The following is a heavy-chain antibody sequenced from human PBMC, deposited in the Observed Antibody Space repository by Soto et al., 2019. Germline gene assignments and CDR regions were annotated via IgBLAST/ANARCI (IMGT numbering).Heavy chain of an antibody. CDR1: GDSISSINNY. V-gene: IGHV4-39*01. CDR2: IYYDGSN. J-gene: IGHJ4*02. D-gene: IGHD4-17*01. Sequence: SETLSLTCTVSGDSISSINNYWGWIRQPPGKGLEWIGHIYYDGSNFYNPSLKSTVAMSIDTSKNQFSLHLTSVTATDTAVYYCATVVIPGTRHTDFDFRGQGVSVTVSS. CDR3: ATVVIPGTRHTDFDF.